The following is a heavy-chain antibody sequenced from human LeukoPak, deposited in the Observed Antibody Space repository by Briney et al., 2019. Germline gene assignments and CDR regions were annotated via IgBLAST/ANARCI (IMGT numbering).Heavy chain of an antibody. Sequence: GGSLRLSCAASGFTFSSYAMSWVRQAPGKGLEWVSAISGSGGSTYYADSVKGRFTISRDNSKNTLYLQMNSLRAEDTAVYYCAKDSKYYYDSSGYYDNWGQGTLVTVSS. D-gene: IGHD3-22*01. J-gene: IGHJ4*02. CDR3: AKDSKYYYDSSGYYDN. CDR2: ISGSGGST. CDR1: GFTFSSYA. V-gene: IGHV3-23*01.